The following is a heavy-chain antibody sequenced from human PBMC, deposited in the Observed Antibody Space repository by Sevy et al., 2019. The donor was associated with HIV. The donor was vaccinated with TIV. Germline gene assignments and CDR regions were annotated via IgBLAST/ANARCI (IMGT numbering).Heavy chain of an antibody. CDR3: ARSSQITYCGGDCYSGYFQH. D-gene: IGHD2-21*02. CDR1: GGSISSYY. J-gene: IGHJ1*01. Sequence: SETLSLTCTVSGGSISSYYWSWIRQPPGKGLEWIGYIYYSGSTNYNPSLKSRVTISVDTSKNKFSLKLSSVTAADTAVYYCARSSQITYCGGDCYSGYFQHWGQGTLVTVSS. CDR2: IYYSGST. V-gene: IGHV4-59*01.